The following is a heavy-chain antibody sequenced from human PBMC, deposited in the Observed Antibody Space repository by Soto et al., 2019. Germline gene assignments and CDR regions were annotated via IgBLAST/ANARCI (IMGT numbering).Heavy chain of an antibody. V-gene: IGHV1-69*13. D-gene: IGHD2-15*01. Sequence: SVKVSCKASGGTFSSYAISWVRQAPGQGLEWMGGIIPIFGTANYAQKFQGRVTITADESTSTAYMELSSLRSEDTAVYYCARDQVLYCSGGSCYGAGYYYYGMDVWGQGTTVTVSS. J-gene: IGHJ6*02. CDR3: ARDQVLYCSGGSCYGAGYYYYGMDV. CDR2: IIPIFGTA. CDR1: GGTFSSYA.